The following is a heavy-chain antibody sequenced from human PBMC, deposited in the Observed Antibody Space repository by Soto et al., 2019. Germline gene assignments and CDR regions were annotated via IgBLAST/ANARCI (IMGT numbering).Heavy chain of an antibody. CDR3: XXXXXXXXXXXXXXXXGXDV. J-gene: IGHJ6*02. V-gene: IGHV3-48*02. CDR2: ISSSSSTI. CDR1: GFTFSSYS. Sequence: EVQLVESGGGLVQPGGSLRLSCAASGFTFSSYSMNWVRQXPXXXXXXXXXISSSSSTIYYADSVKGRFTISRDNAKNSLYLQMNXLRDEXXXVYXCXXXXXXXXXXXXXXXXGXDVWGQGTTVTVSS.